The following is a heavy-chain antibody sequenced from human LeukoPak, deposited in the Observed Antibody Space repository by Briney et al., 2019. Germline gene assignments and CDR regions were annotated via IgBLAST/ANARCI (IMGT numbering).Heavy chain of an antibody. CDR3: AHRVISGDSSSSGFDY. CDR1: GLSLSTRGVG. D-gene: IGHD6-6*01. J-gene: IGHJ4*02. Sequence: SGPTLVKPTQTLTLTYIFSGLSLSTRGVGVGWIRQPPGKALEWLALIYWDDDKRYSPYLKSRLTITKDTSKNHVVLIMTNLDPVDTATYYCAHRVISGDSSSSGFDYWGQGTLVTVSS. CDR2: IYWDDDK. V-gene: IGHV2-5*02.